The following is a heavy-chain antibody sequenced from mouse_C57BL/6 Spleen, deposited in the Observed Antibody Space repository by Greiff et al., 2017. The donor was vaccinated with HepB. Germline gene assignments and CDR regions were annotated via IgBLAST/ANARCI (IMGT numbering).Heavy chain of an antibody. CDR3: ARRDYGSSYGWYFDV. D-gene: IGHD1-1*01. CDR2: INPYNGGT. J-gene: IGHJ1*03. Sequence: VQLKQSGPVLVKPGASVKMSCKASGYTFTDYYMNWVKQSHGKSLEWIGVINPYNGGTSYNQKFKGKATLTVDKSSSTAYMELNSLTSEDSAVYYCARRDYGSSYGWYFDVWGTGTTVTVSS. CDR1: GYTFTDYY. V-gene: IGHV1-19*01.